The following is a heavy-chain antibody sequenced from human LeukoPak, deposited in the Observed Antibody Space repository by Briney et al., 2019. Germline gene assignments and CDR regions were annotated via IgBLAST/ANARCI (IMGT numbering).Heavy chain of an antibody. CDR1: GFTFSSYG. Sequence: PGGSLRLSCAASGFTFSSYGMNWVRQAPGKGLEWIGSIYHSGSTYYNPSLKSRVTISIDTSKNQFSLTLSSVTAADTAVYYCARRTTYFGWRPSESPSCFDYWGQGTLVTVSS. D-gene: IGHD3-9*01. V-gene: IGHV4-38-2*01. CDR2: IYHSGST. CDR3: ARRTTYFGWRPSESPSCFDY. J-gene: IGHJ4*02.